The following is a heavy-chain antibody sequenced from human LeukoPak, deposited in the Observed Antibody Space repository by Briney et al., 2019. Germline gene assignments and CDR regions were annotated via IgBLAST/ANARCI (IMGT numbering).Heavy chain of an antibody. Sequence: GRSLRLSCAASGFTFSSHGMHWVRRAPGKGLEWVAVIWYDGSNKYYADSVKGRFTISRDNSKNTLYLQMNSLRAEDTAVYYCARDLAAAGTWFDPWGQGTLVTVSS. V-gene: IGHV3-33*01. D-gene: IGHD6-13*01. CDR1: GFTFSSHG. CDR2: IWYDGSNK. J-gene: IGHJ5*02. CDR3: ARDLAAAGTWFDP.